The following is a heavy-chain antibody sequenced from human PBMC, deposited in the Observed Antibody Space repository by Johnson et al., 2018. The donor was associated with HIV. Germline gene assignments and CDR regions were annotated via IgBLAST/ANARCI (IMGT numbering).Heavy chain of an antibody. J-gene: IGHJ3*02. CDR3: ARDRRNRQWQRLDAFDI. D-gene: IGHD6-19*01. V-gene: IGHV3-20*04. Sequence: EVPLVESGGGVLRPGASLRLSCAASVFTFDDYGMNWVRQAPGKGLEWVPGINWNGGRTGYADSVKGRFTISRDNAKNSLHLQMNSLRAEDTAFYYCARDRRNRQWQRLDAFDIWGQETMVIVSS. CDR2: INWNGGRT. CDR1: VFTFDDYG.